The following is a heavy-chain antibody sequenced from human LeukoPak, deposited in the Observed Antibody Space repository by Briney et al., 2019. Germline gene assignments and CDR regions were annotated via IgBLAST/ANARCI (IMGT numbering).Heavy chain of an antibody. D-gene: IGHD6-13*01. V-gene: IGHV3-7*05. Sequence: GGSLRLSCAASGFTFSSYWMNCVRQAPGKGLEWVANIRQDGTEKYYVDSVKGRFTISRDNAKNSVYPQMNSLRAEDTAVYYCVRALAAAGAYWGQGTLVTVSS. J-gene: IGHJ4*02. CDR1: GFTFSSYW. CDR2: IRQDGTEK. CDR3: VRALAAAGAY.